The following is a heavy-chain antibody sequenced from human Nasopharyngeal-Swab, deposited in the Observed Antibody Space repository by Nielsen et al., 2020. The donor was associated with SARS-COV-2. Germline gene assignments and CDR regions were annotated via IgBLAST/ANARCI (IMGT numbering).Heavy chain of an antibody. D-gene: IGHD5-18*01. CDR2: VDYDGVRT. CDR1: GYTFSNYA. V-gene: IGHV3-23*01. Sequence: GGSLRLSCTGSGYTFSNYAISLVRQAPGQGLEWVSTVDYDGVRTHYADSVEGRFIISRDNSKNTVYLQIKSLGVEDAAVYYCATWMTAHFDYWGQGTLVT. J-gene: IGHJ4*02. CDR3: ATWMTAHFDY.